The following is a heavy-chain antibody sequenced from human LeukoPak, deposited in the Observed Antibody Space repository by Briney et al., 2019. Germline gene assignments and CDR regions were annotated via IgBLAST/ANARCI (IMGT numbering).Heavy chain of an antibody. D-gene: IGHD6-13*01. Sequence: GGTLRLSCAASGFTFSSYGMSWVRQAPGKGLEWVSAISGSGGSTYYADSVKGRLTISRDNSKNTLYLQMNSLRAEDTAVYYCARDGIAEGLDAFDIWGQGTMVTVSS. V-gene: IGHV3-23*01. CDR3: ARDGIAEGLDAFDI. CDR1: GFTFSSYG. J-gene: IGHJ3*02. CDR2: ISGSGGST.